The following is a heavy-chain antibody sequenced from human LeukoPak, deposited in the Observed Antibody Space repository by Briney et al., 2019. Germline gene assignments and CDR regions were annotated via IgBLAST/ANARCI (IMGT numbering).Heavy chain of an antibody. D-gene: IGHD4-23*01. CDR3: ARAHMRSTVEIGSRAYYFDY. V-gene: IGHV1-69*06. J-gene: IGHJ4*02. CDR1: GGTFSSYA. Sequence: ASVKVSCKASGGTFSSYAISWVRQAPGQGLEWVGGIIPIFGTANYAQKFQGRVTITADKSTSTAYMELSSLRSEDTAVYYCARAHMRSTVEIGSRAYYFDYWGQGTLVTVSS. CDR2: IIPIFGTA.